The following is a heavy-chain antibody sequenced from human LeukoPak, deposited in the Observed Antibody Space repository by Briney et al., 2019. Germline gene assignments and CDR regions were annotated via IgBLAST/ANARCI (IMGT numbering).Heavy chain of an antibody. CDR1: GYTFTGYY. CDR3: AREGGSSWYQVSNFQH. V-gene: IGHV1-2*02. CDR2: INPNSGGT. J-gene: IGHJ1*01. D-gene: IGHD6-13*01. Sequence: ASVKVSCKASGYTFTGYYMHWVRQAPGQGLEWMGWINPNSGGTNYAQKLQGRVTMTTDTSTSTAYMELRSLRSDDTAVYYCAREGGSSWYQVSNFQHWGQGTLVTVSS.